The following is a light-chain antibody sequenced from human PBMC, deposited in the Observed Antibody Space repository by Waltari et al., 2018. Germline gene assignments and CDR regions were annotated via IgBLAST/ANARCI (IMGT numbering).Light chain of an antibody. J-gene: IGKJ2*01. CDR1: PSILSSANTKPY. CDR2: WAS. Sequence: DIVMTQSPDSLAVAVGARAPSTCKSSPSILSSANTKPYLAWYQQKPGPPPKLHIYWASVRGSGVPDRFSGSGSGTDFTLTITSLQADDVAVYYCQQYYTSPYTFGQGTKLEIK. V-gene: IGKV4-1*01. CDR3: QQYYTSPYT.